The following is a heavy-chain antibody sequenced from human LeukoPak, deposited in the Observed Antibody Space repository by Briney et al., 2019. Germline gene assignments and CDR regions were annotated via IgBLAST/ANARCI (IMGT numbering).Heavy chain of an antibody. CDR1: GYTFTGYY. V-gene: IGHV1-2*02. CDR3: ARDHSGYSGYDPPGY. CDR2: INPNSGGT. Sequence: EASVKVSCKASGYTFTGYYMHWVRQAPGQGLEWMGWINPNSGGTNYAQKFQGRVTMTRDTSISTAYMELSRLRSDDTAVYYCARDHSGYSGYDPPGYWGQGTLVTVSS. J-gene: IGHJ4*02. D-gene: IGHD5-12*01.